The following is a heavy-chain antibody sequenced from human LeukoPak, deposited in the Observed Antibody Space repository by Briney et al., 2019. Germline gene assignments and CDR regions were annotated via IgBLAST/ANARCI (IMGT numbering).Heavy chain of an antibody. CDR3: AKFNTSPGHALDI. V-gene: IGHV3-7*01. J-gene: IGHJ3*02. CDR2: IKQDGGEK. Sequence: GGSLTLSCAASGFTIRNYWMSWVRQAPGKGLEWVASIKQDGGEKYSADSVRGRCTLSRDNTENTLYLQVNSLRAEDTAVYYCAKFNTSPGHALDIWGRGIMVTVSS. CDR1: GFTIRNYW. D-gene: IGHD2-2*01.